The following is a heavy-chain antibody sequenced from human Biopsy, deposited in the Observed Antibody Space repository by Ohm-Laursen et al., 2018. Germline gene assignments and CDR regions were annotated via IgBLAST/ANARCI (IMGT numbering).Heavy chain of an antibody. CDR2: ISARDGVV. Sequence: SLRLSCAASGLIFSDYYMSWIRQAPGKGLEWIAYISARDGVVYYADSVKGRFTISRDNTNNSLYLQMTSLRPEDTAVFYCARGKIKDFSTGLPRPYHYTLDFWGPGTTVTVSS. J-gene: IGHJ6*02. CDR1: GLIFSDYY. CDR3: ARGKIKDFSTGLPRPYHYTLDF. D-gene: IGHD3-22*01. V-gene: IGHV3-11*01.